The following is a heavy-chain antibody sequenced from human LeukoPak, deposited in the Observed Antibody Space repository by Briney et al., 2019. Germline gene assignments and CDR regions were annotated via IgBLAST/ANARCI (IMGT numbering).Heavy chain of an antibody. CDR1: GFRFGSYW. V-gene: IGHV3-7*04. J-gene: IGHJ4*02. D-gene: IGHD6-19*01. Sequence: PGGSQRLSCAASGFRFGSYWMSWVRQAPGKGLEWVANIKEDGSEKHYVDSVKGRFTISRDNAKNSLYLQMNNLRAEDTAVYYCARDRGWYRADYWGQGTLVTVSS. CDR2: IKEDGSEK. CDR3: ARDRGWYRADY.